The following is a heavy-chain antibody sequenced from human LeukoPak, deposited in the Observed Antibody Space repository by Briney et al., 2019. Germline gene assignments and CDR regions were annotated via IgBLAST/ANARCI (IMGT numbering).Heavy chain of an antibody. CDR2: MNPNTGRT. CDR3: ARLSQTPDYYTLGGYYYLGY. Sequence: SVKVSCKASRYTFTSYDINWVREAAGQGLEWMGWMNPNTGRTGYAQKFQGRITMTRDTSINTAYMELTNLRSEDTAIYYCARLSQTPDYYTLGGYYYLGYWGQGTPVTVSS. D-gene: IGHD3-10*01. V-gene: IGHV1-8*01. CDR1: RYTFTSYD. J-gene: IGHJ4*02.